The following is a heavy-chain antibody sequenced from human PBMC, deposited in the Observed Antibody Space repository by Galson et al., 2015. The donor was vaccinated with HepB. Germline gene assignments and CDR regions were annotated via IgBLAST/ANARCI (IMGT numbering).Heavy chain of an antibody. CDR3: AREDSSGWFAVH. V-gene: IGHV1-46*01. D-gene: IGHD6-19*01. CDR2: INPNGGST. J-gene: IGHJ4*02. Sequence: SVKVSCKASGYTFTTNYMHWVRQAPGQGLEWMGIINPNGGSTTYAQKFQGRVTTTRDTSTRTVYMELSSLRSDDTAMYFCAREDSSGWFAVHWGQGTLATVSS. CDR1: GYTFTTNY.